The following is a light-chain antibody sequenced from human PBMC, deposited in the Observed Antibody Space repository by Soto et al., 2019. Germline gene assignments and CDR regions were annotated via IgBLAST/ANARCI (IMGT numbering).Light chain of an antibody. J-gene: IGKJ2*01. Sequence: EIVMTQSPATLSVSPGERVTLSCRASQSVSNNLAWYQQKPGQAPRLLIYGASSGATGIPDRFSGSGSGTDFTLTISRLEPEDFAIYYCQQYGGVPYTFGQGTKVDIK. V-gene: IGKV3-20*01. CDR1: QSVSNN. CDR2: GAS. CDR3: QQYGGVPYT.